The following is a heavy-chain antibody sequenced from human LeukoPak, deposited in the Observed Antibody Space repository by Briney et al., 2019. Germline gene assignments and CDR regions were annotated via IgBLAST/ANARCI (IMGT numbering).Heavy chain of an antibody. CDR2: IYTSGST. V-gene: IGHV4-59*10. D-gene: IGHD3-3*01. CDR3: ARAGYYDFWSGHLWFDP. J-gene: IGHJ5*02. CDR1: GGSFSGYY. Sequence: SEILSLTCAVYGGSFSGYYWSWIRQPAGKGLEWIGRIYTSGSTNYNPSLKSRVTISVDTSKNQFSLKLSSATAADTAVYYCARAGYYDFWSGHLWFDPWGQGTLVTVSS.